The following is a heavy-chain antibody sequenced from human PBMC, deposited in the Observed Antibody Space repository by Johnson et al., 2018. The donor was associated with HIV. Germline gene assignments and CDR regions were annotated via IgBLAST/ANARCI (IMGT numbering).Heavy chain of an antibody. CDR1: GFTFDDYG. CDR2: INWNGGST. D-gene: IGHD6-6*01. V-gene: IGHV3-20*04. J-gene: IGHJ3*02. CDR3: TRRDSSELGDAFDI. Sequence: VQLVESGGGVVQPGGSLRLSCAASGFTFDDYGMSWVRQAPGKGLEWVSGINWNGGSTGYADSVKGRFTISRDNAKNSLYLQMNSLRAEDTALYFCTRRDSSELGDAFDIWGQGTMVTGSS.